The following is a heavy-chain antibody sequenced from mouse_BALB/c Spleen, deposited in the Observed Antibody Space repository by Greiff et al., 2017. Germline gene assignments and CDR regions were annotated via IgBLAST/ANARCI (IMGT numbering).Heavy chain of an antibody. J-gene: IGHJ3*01. CDR1: GYSITSDYA. CDR3: ARRGGYGFAY. V-gene: IGHV3-2*02. Sequence: DVKLQESGPGLVKPSQSLSLTCTVTGYSITSDYAWNWIRQFPGNKLEWMGYISYSGSTSYNPSLKSRISITRDTSKNQFFLQLNSVTTEDTATYYCARRGGYGFAYWGQGTLVTVSA. D-gene: IGHD2-2*01. CDR2: ISYSGST.